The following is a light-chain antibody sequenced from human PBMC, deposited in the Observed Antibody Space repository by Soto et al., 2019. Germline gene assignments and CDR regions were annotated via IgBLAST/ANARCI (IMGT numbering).Light chain of an antibody. CDR2: GAS. CDR1: QSVRNSY. V-gene: IGKV3-20*01. J-gene: IGKJ2*01. CDR3: QQYGRSHYT. Sequence: EILLTQSPGTLSLSPGERATLSCRASQSVRNSYLAWYQQKPGQAPRLLIYGASGRATGIPDRFSGSGSGTDFTLTISRMEPEDFAVYYCQQYGRSHYTFGQGTKVAI.